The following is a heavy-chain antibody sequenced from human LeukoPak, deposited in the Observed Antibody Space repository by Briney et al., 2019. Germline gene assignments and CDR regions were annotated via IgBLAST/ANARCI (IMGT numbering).Heavy chain of an antibody. J-gene: IGHJ4*02. Sequence: SETLSLTCTVSGGSISSYYWSWIRQPAGKGLEWIGRIYTSGSTYYNPSLKSRVTMSVDTSMNQFSLKLSSVTAADTAVYYCARDAYYYDSSGYYILDSWGQGTLVTVSS. V-gene: IGHV4-4*07. D-gene: IGHD3-22*01. CDR2: IYTSGST. CDR3: ARDAYYYDSSGYYILDS. CDR1: GGSISSYY.